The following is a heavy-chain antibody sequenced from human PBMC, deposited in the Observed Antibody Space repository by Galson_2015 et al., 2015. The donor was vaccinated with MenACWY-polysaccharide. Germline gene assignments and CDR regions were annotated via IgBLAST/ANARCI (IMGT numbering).Heavy chain of an antibody. Sequence: SLRLSCAASGFTFSSYSMNWVRQAPGKGLEWVSYISSGGSIYHAEYVKGRFTISRDNATNSLHLQMNSLRDDDTAVYYCARGLKGLVGATPDYWGQGTLVTVSS. CDR2: ISSGGSI. J-gene: IGHJ4*02. D-gene: IGHD1-26*01. CDR1: GFTFSSYS. V-gene: IGHV3-48*02. CDR3: ARGLKGLVGATPDY.